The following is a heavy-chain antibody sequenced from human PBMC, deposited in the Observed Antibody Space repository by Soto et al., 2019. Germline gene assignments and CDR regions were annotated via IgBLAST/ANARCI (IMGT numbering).Heavy chain of an antibody. CDR3: ASSNGGYSSSWYAFDI. Sequence: GESLKISCKGSGYSFTSYWIGWVRQMPGKGLEWMGIIYPGDSDTRYSPSFQGQVTISADKSISTAYLQWSSLKASDTAMYYCASSNGGYSSSWYAFDIWGQGTMVTVSS. J-gene: IGHJ3*02. CDR1: GYSFTSYW. CDR2: IYPGDSDT. D-gene: IGHD6-13*01. V-gene: IGHV5-51*01.